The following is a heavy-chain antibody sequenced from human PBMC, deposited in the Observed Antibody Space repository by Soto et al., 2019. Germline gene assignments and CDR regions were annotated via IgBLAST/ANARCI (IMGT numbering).Heavy chain of an antibody. J-gene: IGHJ4*02. CDR3: TRSSAKSGYSGYSVDF. CDR1: GSSFRNYY. D-gene: IGHD3-22*01. CDR2: VHTPSATP. V-gene: IGHV4-4*07. Sequence: QVELQESGPGLVKPAETLFVTCSVSGSSFRNYYWDWIRQSPGRALEWIERVHTPSATPNYNPSFKGRVAIITDLSRNKVSLRLTSVTAADTAMYYCTRSSAKSGYSGYSVDFWGQGTLVTVSS.